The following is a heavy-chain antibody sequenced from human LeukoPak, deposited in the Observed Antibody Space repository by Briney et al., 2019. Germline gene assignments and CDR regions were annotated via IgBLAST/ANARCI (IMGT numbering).Heavy chain of an antibody. Sequence: ASVKVSCKASGYTFTAYYIHWVRQAPGQGLEWMGWINPNSGGTSYAQKFQGRVTLTRDTSISTAYMELSRLRSDDTAVYYCAKARGLYCSSTSCYDCDVWGEGTTVTVSS. J-gene: IGHJ6*04. CDR2: INPNSGGT. V-gene: IGHV1-2*02. CDR3: AKARGLYCSSTSCYDCDV. CDR1: GYTFTAYY. D-gene: IGHD2-2*01.